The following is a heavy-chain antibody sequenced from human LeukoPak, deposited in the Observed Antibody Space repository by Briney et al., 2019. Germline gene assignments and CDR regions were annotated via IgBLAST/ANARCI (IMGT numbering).Heavy chain of an antibody. Sequence: GGSLRLSCAASGFTFDDYAMHWVRQAPGKGLEWVSGINWKSKSIEYADSVKGRFTISRDNAKNSLYLQMNSLRAEDTAVYYCAKDRLELLPRPDAFDIWGQGTMVTVSS. D-gene: IGHD1-26*01. CDR2: INWKSKSI. CDR1: GFTFDDYA. CDR3: AKDRLELLPRPDAFDI. J-gene: IGHJ3*02. V-gene: IGHV3-9*01.